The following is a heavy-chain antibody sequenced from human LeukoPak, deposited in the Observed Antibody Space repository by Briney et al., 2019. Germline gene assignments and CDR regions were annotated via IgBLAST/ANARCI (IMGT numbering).Heavy chain of an antibody. V-gene: IGHV1-69*05. CDR2: IISIFGTA. J-gene: IGHJ4*02. CDR3: ASKVLDYGSGSYLLFDY. Sequence: SVKVSCKASGGTFSSYAISWVRQAPGQGLEWMGGIISIFGTANYAQKFQGRVTITTDESTSTAYMELSSLRSEDTAVYYCASKVLDYGSGSYLLFDYWGQGTLVTVSS. CDR1: GGTFSSYA. D-gene: IGHD3-10*01.